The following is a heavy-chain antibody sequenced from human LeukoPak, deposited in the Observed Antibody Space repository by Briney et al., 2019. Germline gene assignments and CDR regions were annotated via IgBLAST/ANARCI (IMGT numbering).Heavy chain of an antibody. J-gene: IGHJ3*02. V-gene: IGHV3-53*04. CDR3: ATVSGYSYESNDAFDI. D-gene: IGHD5-18*01. CDR1: GFTVSSNY. Sequence: GGSLRLSCAASGFTVSSNYMSWVRQAPGKGLEWVSVIYSGGSTYYADSVKGRFTISRHNTKNTLYLQMNSLRAEDTAVYYCATVSGYSYESNDAFDIWGQGTMVTVSS. CDR2: IYSGGST.